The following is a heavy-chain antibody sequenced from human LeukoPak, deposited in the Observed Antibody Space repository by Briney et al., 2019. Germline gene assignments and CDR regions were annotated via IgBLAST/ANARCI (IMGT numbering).Heavy chain of an antibody. CDR3: ARVSFYYHYMDV. CDR2: VYTSGST. J-gene: IGHJ6*03. Sequence: PSETLSLTCTVSGGSISSGSYYWSWIRQPAGKGMEWIGRVYTSGSTNYNPSLKSRVTISVDTSKNQFSLKLTSVNAADTAVYYCARVSFYYHYMDVWGRGTTVTVSS. CDR1: GGSISSGSYY. V-gene: IGHV4-61*02.